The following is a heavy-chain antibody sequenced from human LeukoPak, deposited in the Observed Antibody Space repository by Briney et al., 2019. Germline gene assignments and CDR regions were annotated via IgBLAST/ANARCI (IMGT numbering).Heavy chain of an antibody. CDR1: GGSISNDY. J-gene: IGHJ5*02. CDR3: ARGFSVGGFDP. CDR2: IYYTGST. Sequence: SETLSLTCTVSGGSISNDYWSWIRQPPGKGLECIGYIYYTGSTNYNPSLKSRVTISVDTSKNQLSLKLSSVTAADSAVYYCARGFSVGGFDPWGQGILVTVSS. V-gene: IGHV4-59*01. D-gene: IGHD4-23*01.